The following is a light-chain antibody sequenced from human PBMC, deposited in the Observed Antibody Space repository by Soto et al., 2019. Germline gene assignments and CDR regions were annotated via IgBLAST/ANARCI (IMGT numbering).Light chain of an antibody. Sequence: QPVLTQPASVSGSPGQSITISFTGTSSDVGGYNYVSWYQQHPGKAPKLMIYDVSNRPSGVSNRFSGSKSGNTASLTISGLQAEDEADYYCSSYTSSSTYVFGTGTKRTVL. V-gene: IGLV2-14*01. J-gene: IGLJ1*01. CDR3: SSYTSSSTYV. CDR2: DVS. CDR1: SSDVGGYNY.